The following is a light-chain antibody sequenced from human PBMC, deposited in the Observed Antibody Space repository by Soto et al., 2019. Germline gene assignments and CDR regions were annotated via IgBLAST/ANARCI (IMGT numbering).Light chain of an antibody. J-gene: IGKJ4*01. CDR2: DAF. Sequence: IVLTQSPPTLSLSPGERATLSCRASQFIPIHLAWYQQKPGQPPRLLIYDAFNRATGIPARFSGSGSGTDFTLTISSLEPEDFAVYYCQQRSNWPLTFGGGTKVDIK. CDR1: QFIPIH. CDR3: QQRSNWPLT. V-gene: IGKV3-11*01.